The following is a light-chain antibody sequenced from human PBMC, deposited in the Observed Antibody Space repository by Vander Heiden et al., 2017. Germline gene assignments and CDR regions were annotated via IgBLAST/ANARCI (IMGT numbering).Light chain of an antibody. J-gene: IGLJ2*01. Sequence: SYELTQPSSVSVSPGQTARITCSGDVLAKKYARWFQQKPGQAPVLGSYKDSERPSGIPERFYGASSANKANLNISGAQVEEDSYEYCYSAADKNVVFGGGTKLTVL. CDR3: YSAADKNVV. CDR1: VLAKKY. CDR2: KDS. V-gene: IGLV3-27*01.